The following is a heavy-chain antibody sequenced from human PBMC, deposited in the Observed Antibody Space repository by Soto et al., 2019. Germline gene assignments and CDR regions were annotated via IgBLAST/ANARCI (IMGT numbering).Heavy chain of an antibody. CDR1: GFTFSSYV. Sequence: GGSLRLSCVVSGFTFSSYVMHWVRQAPGKGLEWLAVISNDGRKIYYADSVKGRLIISRDNSKNTLYLQMNSLSVEDTAVYYCARVSAREYYYGMDVWGQGTTVTVS. CDR3: ARVSAREYYYGMDV. D-gene: IGHD3-10*01. V-gene: IGHV3-30*04. CDR2: ISNDGRKI. J-gene: IGHJ6*02.